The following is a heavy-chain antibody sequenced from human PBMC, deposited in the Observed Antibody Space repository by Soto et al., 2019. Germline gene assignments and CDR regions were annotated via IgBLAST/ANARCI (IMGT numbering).Heavy chain of an antibody. J-gene: IGHJ3*02. CDR1: GSTFTGYY. CDR3: ARASGVYDAFDI. Sequence: GASLKVSCKASGSTFTGYYMHWVRQAPGQGLEWMGWINPNNGGTKYAQNFQGSVTMTRDTSISTAYMELSRLRSDDTAVYYCARASGVYDAFDIWGQGTMVTVSS. CDR2: INPNNGGT. V-gene: IGHV1-2*02. D-gene: IGHD4-17*01.